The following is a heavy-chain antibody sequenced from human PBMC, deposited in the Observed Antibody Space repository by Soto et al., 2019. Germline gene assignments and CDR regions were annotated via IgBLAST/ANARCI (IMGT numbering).Heavy chain of an antibody. V-gene: IGHV1-69*13. J-gene: IGHJ4*02. CDR3: ARGSGYCSSTSCYTDFDY. Sequence: SVKVSCKASGGTFSSYAISWVRQAPGQGLEWMGGIIPIFGTANYAQKFQGRVTITADESTSAAYMELSSLRSEDTAVYYCARGSGYCSSTSCYTDFDYWGQGTLVTVSS. D-gene: IGHD2-2*02. CDR1: GGTFSSYA. CDR2: IIPIFGTA.